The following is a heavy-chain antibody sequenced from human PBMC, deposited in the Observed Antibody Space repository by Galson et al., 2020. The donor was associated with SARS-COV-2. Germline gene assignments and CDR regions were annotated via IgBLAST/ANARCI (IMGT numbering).Heavy chain of an antibody. CDR2: INHSGSI. Sequence: PQTPSLTCAVYGGSFSVYYWSWIRPPPGKGLEWFGEINHSGSINYNPSLQSRVTISLDTSKNQFSLKLSSVTAADTAVYYFARSHQDFTMLLVGITGYFYYLDVWGKGTAVTMSS. V-gene: IGHV4-34*01. D-gene: IGHD3-10*01. CDR1: GGSFSVYY. CDR3: ARSHQDFTMLLVGITGYFYYLDV. J-gene: IGHJ6*03.